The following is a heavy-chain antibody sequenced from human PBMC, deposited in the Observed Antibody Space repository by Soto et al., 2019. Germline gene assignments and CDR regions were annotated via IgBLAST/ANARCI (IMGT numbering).Heavy chain of an antibody. V-gene: IGHV1-69*06. J-gene: IGHJ6*02. CDR1: GGTFSSYA. D-gene: IGHD5-12*01. CDR3: ASLETLSGYDYYYYGMDV. CDR2: IIPIFGTA. Sequence: GASVKVSCKASGGTFSSYAISWVRQAPGQRLEWMGGIIPIFGTANYAQKFQGRVTITADKSTSTAYMELSSLRSEDTAVYYCASLETLSGYDYYYYGMDVWGQGTTVTVSS.